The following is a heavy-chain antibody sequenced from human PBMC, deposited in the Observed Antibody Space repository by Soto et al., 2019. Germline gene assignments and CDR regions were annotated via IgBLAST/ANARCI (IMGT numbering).Heavy chain of an antibody. D-gene: IGHD6-13*01. J-gene: IGHJ6*02. CDR2: IYYSGST. Sequence: SETLSLTCTVSGCSISSYYWSWIRQRPGKGLECIGYIYYSGSTNYNPSLKSRVPISVDTSKNQFSLKLSSVTAADTAVYYCARETGIAAAGTCGMDVWGQGTTVTVSS. CDR1: GCSISSYY. V-gene: IGHV4-59*01. CDR3: ARETGIAAAGTCGMDV.